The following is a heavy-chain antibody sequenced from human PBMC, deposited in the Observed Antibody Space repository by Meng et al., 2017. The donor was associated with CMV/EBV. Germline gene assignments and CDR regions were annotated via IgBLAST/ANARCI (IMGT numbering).Heavy chain of an antibody. CDR2: SYDSGST. CDR1: GASMSRCSSY. J-gene: IGHJ5*02. CDR3: ASRITIFGVVTAFDP. V-gene: IGHV4-39*07. D-gene: IGHD3-3*01. Sequence: AQGQGLVVVSDPLPLPCPVSGASMSRCSSYWGWTRQRPGKGLEWIGSSYDSGSTYYNPSLKSRVTISVDTSKNQFSLKLSSVTAADTAVYYCASRITIFGVVTAFDPWGQGTLVTVSS.